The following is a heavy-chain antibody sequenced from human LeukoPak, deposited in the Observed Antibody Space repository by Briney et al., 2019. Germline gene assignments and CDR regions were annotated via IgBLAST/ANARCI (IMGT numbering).Heavy chain of an antibody. D-gene: IGHD3-9*01. Sequence: GGSLRLSCAASGFTVSSNYMSWVRQAPRKGLEWVSVIYSGGSTYYADSVKGRFTISRHNSKNTLYLQMNSLRADDTAVYYCARVNVLRYFDWLPISGSPDLDFDYWGQGTLVTVSS. CDR1: GFTVSSNY. CDR2: IYSGGST. J-gene: IGHJ4*02. CDR3: ARVNVLRYFDWLPISGSPDLDFDY. V-gene: IGHV3-53*04.